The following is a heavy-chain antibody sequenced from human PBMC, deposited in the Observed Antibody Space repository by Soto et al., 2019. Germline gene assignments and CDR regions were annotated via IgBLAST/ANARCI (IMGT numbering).Heavy chain of an antibody. CDR2: IYYSGST. J-gene: IGHJ4*02. D-gene: IGHD6-6*01. CDR1: GGSISSGGYY. CDR3: ARGSSSSLDY. V-gene: IGHV4-61*08. Sequence: SETLSLTCTVSGGSISSGGYYWSWIRQHPGKGLEWIGYIYYSGSTNYNPSLKSRVTISVDTSKNQFSLKLSSVTAADTAVYYCARGSSSSLDYWGQGTLVTVSS.